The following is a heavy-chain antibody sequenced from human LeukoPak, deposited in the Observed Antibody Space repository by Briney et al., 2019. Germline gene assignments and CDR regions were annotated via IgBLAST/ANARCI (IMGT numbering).Heavy chain of an antibody. V-gene: IGHV3-7*01. CDR3: ARDGHYYGSGSRRGDY. CDR1: GFTFSSYW. CDR2: IKQNGSEK. D-gene: IGHD3-10*01. Sequence: PGGSLRLSCAASGFTFSSYWRSWVRQAPGKGLEWVANIKQNGSEKYYVDSVKGRFTISRDNAKNSLYLQMNSLRAEDTAVYYCARDGHYYGSGSRRGDYWGQGTLVTVSS. J-gene: IGHJ4*02.